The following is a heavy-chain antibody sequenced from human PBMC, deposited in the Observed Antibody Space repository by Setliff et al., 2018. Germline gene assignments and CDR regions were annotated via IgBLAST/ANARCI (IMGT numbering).Heavy chain of an antibody. J-gene: IGHJ4*02. V-gene: IGHV3-30*02. CDR3: AKVKKPLIRGSAFDL. CDR1: GFTFGTYG. CDR2: IRFDGTYT. Sequence: PGGSLRLSCAASGFTFGTYGMHWVRQAPGKGLDWVAFIRFDGTYTYYADSVKGRVTISRDNSENTLFLQMNSLRTDDTATYYCAKVKKPLIRGSAFDLWGRGTLVTVSS. D-gene: IGHD3-10*01.